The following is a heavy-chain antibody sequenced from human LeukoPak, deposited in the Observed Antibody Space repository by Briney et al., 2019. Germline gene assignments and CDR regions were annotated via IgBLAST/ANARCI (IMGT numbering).Heavy chain of an antibody. J-gene: IGHJ4*02. Sequence: PGRTLRLSCAPSRFTFDDYGMSWVRQAPGKGLEWVSGINWNGGSTAYADSVKGRFTISRDNAKNSLYLQMNSLRAEDTALYYCARAPAYSGSYYYVYWGQGTLVTVSS. D-gene: IGHD1-26*01. CDR2: INWNGGST. CDR1: RFTFDDYG. CDR3: ARAPAYSGSYYYVY. V-gene: IGHV3-20*04.